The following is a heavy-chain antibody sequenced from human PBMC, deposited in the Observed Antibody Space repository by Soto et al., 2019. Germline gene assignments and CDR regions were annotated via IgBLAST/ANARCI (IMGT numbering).Heavy chain of an antibody. D-gene: IGHD3-3*01. CDR3: ARERKFDFWRKGLDV. CDR2: MDPNSGST. CDR1: GYTFTTYD. V-gene: IGHV1-8*01. Sequence: QAQLVQSGAEVRKPGASVKVSCKASGYTFTTYDINWVRQAPGQGLEWLGWMDPNSGSTGYARNFQGRITMTRNISRNTAHMELSSLQSEDTAVYYCARERKFDFWRKGLDVWGQGTTVTVSS. J-gene: IGHJ6*02.